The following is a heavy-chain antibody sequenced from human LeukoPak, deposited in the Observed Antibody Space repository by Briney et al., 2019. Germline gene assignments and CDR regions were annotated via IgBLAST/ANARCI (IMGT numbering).Heavy chain of an antibody. CDR2: IYPGDSDT. D-gene: IGHD6-13*01. CDR3: ARHGASSSWPDY. J-gene: IGHJ4*02. V-gene: IGHV5-51*01. Sequence: GGSLEFSWKGSGYLFTSYWIGWVRQVPGKGLEGMGIIYPGDSDTRYSPSFQGQVTISADKSIITAYLQWSSLKASDTAMYYCARHGASSSWPDYWGQGTLVTVSS. CDR1: GYLFTSYW.